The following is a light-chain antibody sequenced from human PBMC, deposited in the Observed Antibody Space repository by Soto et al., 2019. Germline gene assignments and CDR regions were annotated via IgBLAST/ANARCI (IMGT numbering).Light chain of an antibody. CDR1: QSVTSSY. V-gene: IGKV3-20*01. CDR2: AAS. CDR3: LQYGTSPQT. J-gene: IGKJ1*01. Sequence: SRAALPLSGEESASLCCTSSQSVTSSYLAWYQQKPGQAPRLLIYAASSRASAIPYRFSGSGSGTRFTLSISRLEPEAYAVYYCLQYGTSPQTFGQGTKVDIK.